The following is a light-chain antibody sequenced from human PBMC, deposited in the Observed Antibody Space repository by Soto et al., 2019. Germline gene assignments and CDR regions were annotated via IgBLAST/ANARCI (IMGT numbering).Light chain of an antibody. CDR2: DVT. J-gene: IGLJ2*01. CDR1: STDVGANNY. Sequence: QSVLTQPASVSGSPGQSITISCTGTSTDVGANNYVSWYQQHPGRAPKVMIYDVTNRPSGVSSRFSGSKSGNTASLTISGLQAEDEADYYCYSNVDATTGVFGGGTKVTVL. CDR3: YSNVDATTGV. V-gene: IGLV2-14*01.